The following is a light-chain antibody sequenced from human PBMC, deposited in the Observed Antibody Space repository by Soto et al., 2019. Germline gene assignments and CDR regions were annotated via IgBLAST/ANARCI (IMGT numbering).Light chain of an antibody. V-gene: IGKV3D-15*01. Sequence: EIMLTQSPGTLSLSPGERATLSCRASQSVSSYLAWYQQKPGQAPRLLIYDASNRATGIPARFSGSGSGTEFTLTISSLQSEDFAVYYCQQYNNWPLTFGGGTKVDIK. CDR1: QSVSSY. CDR2: DAS. J-gene: IGKJ4*01. CDR3: QQYNNWPLT.